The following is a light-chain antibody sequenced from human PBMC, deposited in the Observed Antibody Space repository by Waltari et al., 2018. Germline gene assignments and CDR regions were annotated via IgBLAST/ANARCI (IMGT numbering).Light chain of an antibody. CDR2: EVS. CDR3: NSYTSSSTVV. Sequence: QSALTQPASVSGSPGQSITISCTGTSSDVGAYNYVSWYQQHPGTAPKLLISEVSDRPSGVSNRFSGSKSGNTASLTISGLQAEDEADYYCNSYTSSSTVVFGGGTKLTVL. CDR1: SSDVGAYNY. J-gene: IGLJ2*01. V-gene: IGLV2-14*01.